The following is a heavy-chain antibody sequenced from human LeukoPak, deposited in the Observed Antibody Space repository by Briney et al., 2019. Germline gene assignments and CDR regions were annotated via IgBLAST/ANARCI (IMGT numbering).Heavy chain of an antibody. D-gene: IGHD4-17*01. Sequence: PSETLSLTCTVSGGSISSGGYYWSWIRQHPGKGLEWIGYIYYSGSTNYNPSLKSRVTISVDKSKNQFSLKLSSVTAADTAVYYCARVRGYGDYRIWYFDLWGRGTLVTVSS. CDR3: ARVRGYGDYRIWYFDL. J-gene: IGHJ2*01. V-gene: IGHV4-31*03. CDR2: IYYSGST. CDR1: GGSISSGGYY.